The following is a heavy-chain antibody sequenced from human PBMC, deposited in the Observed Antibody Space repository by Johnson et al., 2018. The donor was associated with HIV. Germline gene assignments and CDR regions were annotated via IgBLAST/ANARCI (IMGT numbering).Heavy chain of an antibody. V-gene: IGHV3-30*14. CDR2: ISYDGSNK. CDR3: ARASYNRSSWTWDVFDI. Sequence: QVQLVESGGGVVQPGRSLRLSCAGSGFTFSSYAFHWVRQAPAKGLEWVAVISYDGSNKYYADSVKGRFSISREDAKNSLYLQMNSLRAGDTAMYYCARASYNRSSWTWDVFDIWGQGTMVTVSS. J-gene: IGHJ3*02. CDR1: GFTFSSYA. D-gene: IGHD6-13*01.